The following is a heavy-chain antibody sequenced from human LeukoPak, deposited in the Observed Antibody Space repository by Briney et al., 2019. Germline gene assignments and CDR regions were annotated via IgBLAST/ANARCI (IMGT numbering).Heavy chain of an antibody. CDR3: AAETYIQGCCNFDI. V-gene: IGHV1-58*02. CDR1: GLSFSTSA. Sequence: SVKVSCKASGLSFSTSAIQWVRQARGQSLEWMGWIVVGNGNTKYAQKLQERITITRDMSTNTAYMELSSLTSEDTAVYYCAAETYIQGCCNFDIWAKGQWSPSLQ. D-gene: IGHD2/OR15-2a*01. CDR2: IVVGNGNT. J-gene: IGHJ3*02.